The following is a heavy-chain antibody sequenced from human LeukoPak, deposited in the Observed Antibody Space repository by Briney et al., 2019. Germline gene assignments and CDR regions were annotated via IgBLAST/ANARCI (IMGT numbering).Heavy chain of an antibody. CDR2: INHSGST. V-gene: IGHV4-34*01. Sequence: SETLSLTCAVYGGSFSGYYWSWIRQPPGKGLEWIGEINHSGSTNYNPSLKSRVTISVDTSKNQFSLKLSSVTAADTAVYYCPRVRASWGYHRPGWFDPWGQGTLVTVSS. CDR3: PRVRASWGYHRPGWFDP. D-gene: IGHD2-2*01. J-gene: IGHJ5*02. CDR1: GGSFSGYY.